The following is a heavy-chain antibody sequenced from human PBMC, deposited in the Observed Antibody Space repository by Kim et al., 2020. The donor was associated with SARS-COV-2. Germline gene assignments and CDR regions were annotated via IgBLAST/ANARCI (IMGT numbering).Heavy chain of an antibody. CDR3: ARADSLPRDYGMDV. Sequence: AQKLQGRVTMTTATSTSTAYMELRSLRSDDTAVYYCARADSLPRDYGMDVWGQGTTVTVSS. V-gene: IGHV1-18*01. J-gene: IGHJ6*02. D-gene: IGHD4-4*01.